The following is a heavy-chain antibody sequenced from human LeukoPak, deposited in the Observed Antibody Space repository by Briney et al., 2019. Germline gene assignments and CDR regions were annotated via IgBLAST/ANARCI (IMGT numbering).Heavy chain of an antibody. Sequence: GGSLRLSCAASGFTFNNYYMSWVRQAPGKGLEWVAYISTSATVMKYADSVTGRFTISRDNTKNSLYLQMDSLRAEDTAVYYCVREASRLRPFFYMDVWGEGTTVTVSS. V-gene: IGHV3-11*01. D-gene: IGHD5/OR15-5a*01. CDR1: GFTFNNYY. J-gene: IGHJ6*03. CDR3: VREASRLRPFFYMDV. CDR2: ISTSATVM.